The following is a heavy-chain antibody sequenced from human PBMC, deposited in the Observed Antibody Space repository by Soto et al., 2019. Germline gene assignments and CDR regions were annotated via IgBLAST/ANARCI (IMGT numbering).Heavy chain of an antibody. V-gene: IGHV2-5*02. CDR2: IYWDDDK. D-gene: IGHD2-21*02. J-gene: IGHJ6*02. CDR1: GLSLSTTGVG. CDR3: VQSRCGGDCLQSYWFHSYYGLDV. Sequence: QITLKESGPTLVKPTQTLTLTCTFSGLSLSTTGVGVGWIRQPPGKALEWLALIYWDDDKRYSPSLKSRLTVTKDTSQNQVVHTMTNMDPVDTATYYCVQSRCGGDCLQSYWFHSYYGLDVWSQGTTVTVSS.